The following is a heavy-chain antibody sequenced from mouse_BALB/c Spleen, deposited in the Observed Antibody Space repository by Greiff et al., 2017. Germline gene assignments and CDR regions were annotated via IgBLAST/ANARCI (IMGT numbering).Heavy chain of an antibody. CDR2: IDPENGNT. CDR3: ASYYGNYSDYFDY. J-gene: IGHJ2*01. D-gene: IGHD2-1*01. CDR1: GFNIKDYY. V-gene: IGHV14-1*02. Sequence: VQLQQSGAELVRPGALVKLSCKASGFNIKDYYMHWVKQRPEQGLEWIGWIDPENGNTIYDPKFQGKASITADTSSNTAYLQLSSLTSEDTAVYYCASYYGNYSDYFDYWGQGTTLTVSS.